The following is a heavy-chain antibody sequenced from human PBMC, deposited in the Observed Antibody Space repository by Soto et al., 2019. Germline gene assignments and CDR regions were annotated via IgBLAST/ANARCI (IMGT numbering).Heavy chain of an antibody. V-gene: IGHV3-66*01. D-gene: IGHD2-2*01. J-gene: IGHJ6*02. CDR3: ARGASSAVVPALAV. CDR2: IYSGGNT. CDR1: GFTFSSYS. Sequence: GGSLRLSCAASGFTFSSYSMNWGRQAPGKGMEWVAVIYSGGNTYYADSVKGRFTISRDNSKNMLYLQMNNLRVEDTAVYYCARGASSAVVPALAVWGQGTTVTVSS.